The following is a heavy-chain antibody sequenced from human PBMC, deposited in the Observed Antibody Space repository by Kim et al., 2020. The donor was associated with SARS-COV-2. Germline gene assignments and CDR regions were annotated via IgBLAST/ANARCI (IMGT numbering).Heavy chain of an antibody. J-gene: IGHJ1*01. D-gene: IGHD3-22*01. CDR3: AKYFSSSGSEFQH. CDR1: GFTFSAYA. Sequence: GGSLRLSCAASGFTFSAYAMSWVRQAPGQGLEWVSGISGSDETTYYADSVKGRFIISRDNSKNALHLQMNSLRAEDTAVYYCAKYFSSSGSEFQHWGQGTLVTVSS. V-gene: IGHV3-23*01. CDR2: ISGSDETT.